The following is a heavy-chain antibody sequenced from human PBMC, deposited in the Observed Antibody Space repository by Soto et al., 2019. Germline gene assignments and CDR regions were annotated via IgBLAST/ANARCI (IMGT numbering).Heavy chain of an antibody. CDR1: GGSISSYY. J-gene: IGHJ4*02. Sequence: LSLTCTVSGGSISSYYWSWIRQPPGKGLEWIGYIYYSGSTNYNPSLKSRVTISVDTSKNQFSLKLSSVTAADTAVYYCARGRRCIAVAGTDECDFDYWGQGTLVTLSS. V-gene: IGHV4-59*01. D-gene: IGHD6-19*01. CDR3: ARGRRCIAVAGTDECDFDY. CDR2: IYYSGST.